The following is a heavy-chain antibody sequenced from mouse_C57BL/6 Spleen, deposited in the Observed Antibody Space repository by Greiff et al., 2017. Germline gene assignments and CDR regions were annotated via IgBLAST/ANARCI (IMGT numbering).Heavy chain of an antibody. Sequence: QVQLQQSGAELVRPGTSVKLSCKASGYTFTSYWMHWVKQRPGQGLEWIGVIDPSDSYTNYNQKFKGKATLTVDTSSSTAYMQLSSLTSEDSAVYYCARWGDITTVVATDYFDYWGQGTTLTVSS. V-gene: IGHV1-59*01. CDR3: ARWGDITTVVATDYFDY. J-gene: IGHJ2*01. D-gene: IGHD1-1*01. CDR1: GYTFTSYW. CDR2: IDPSDSYT.